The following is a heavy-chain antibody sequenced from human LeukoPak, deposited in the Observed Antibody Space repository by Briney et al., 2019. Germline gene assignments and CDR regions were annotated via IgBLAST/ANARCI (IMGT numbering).Heavy chain of an antibody. V-gene: IGHV4-28*01. CDR1: GYSITSSSW. J-gene: IGHJ4*02. D-gene: IGHD2/OR15-2a*01. CDR3: ARKENVYYYFDY. Sequence: SDTLSLTCAVSGYSITSSSWWGWIRQPPGKGLEWIGYIYHSGTTYYNPSLQSRVTMSVDTSKNQSSLKLSSVTVVDTAVYYCARKENVYYYFDYWGQGTLVTVSS. CDR2: IYHSGTT.